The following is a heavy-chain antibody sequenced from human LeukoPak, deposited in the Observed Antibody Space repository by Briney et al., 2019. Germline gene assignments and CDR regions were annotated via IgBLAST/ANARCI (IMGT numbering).Heavy chain of an antibody. V-gene: IGHV3-30*02. CDR2: IRYDGTDK. D-gene: IGHD6-6*01. J-gene: IGHJ6*03. Sequence: GGSLRLSCAASGFIFNSYGMHWVRQAPGKGLEWVAFIRYDGTDKYYADSVKGRFTISRDNSKNTLYLQMNSLRAEDTAVYYCAKTGYSSSSGPFDYYYYYMDVWGKGTTVTVSS. CDR3: AKTGYSSSSGPFDYYYYYMDV. CDR1: GFIFNSYG.